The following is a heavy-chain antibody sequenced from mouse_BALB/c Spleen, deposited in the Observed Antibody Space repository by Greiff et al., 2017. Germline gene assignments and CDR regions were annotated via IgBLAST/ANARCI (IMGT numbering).Heavy chain of an antibody. Sequence: DVMLVESGGGLVQPGGSRKLSCAASGFTFSSFGMHWVRQAPEKGLEWVAYISSGSSTIYYADTVKGRFTISRDNPKNTLFLQMTSLRSEDTAMYYCASSYGNYAMDYWGQGTSVTVSS. CDR2: ISSGSSTI. V-gene: IGHV5-17*02. D-gene: IGHD2-1*01. CDR3: ASSYGNYAMDY. J-gene: IGHJ4*01. CDR1: GFTFSSFG.